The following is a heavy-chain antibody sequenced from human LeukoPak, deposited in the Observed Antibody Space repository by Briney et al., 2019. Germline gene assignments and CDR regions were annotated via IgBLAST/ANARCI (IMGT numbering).Heavy chain of an antibody. V-gene: IGHV3-7*03. J-gene: IGHJ4*02. CDR1: GFTFTTYW. Sequence: GGSLRLSCSASGFTFTTYWMSWVRQAPGKGLEWVANINQDGSQTYYMDSVKGRFTFSRDNAKSSLYLQMSSLRAEDTAVYYCAKTWRGSYFYFDYWGQGTLVTVSS. CDR3: AKTWRGSYFYFDY. D-gene: IGHD1-26*01. CDR2: INQDGSQT.